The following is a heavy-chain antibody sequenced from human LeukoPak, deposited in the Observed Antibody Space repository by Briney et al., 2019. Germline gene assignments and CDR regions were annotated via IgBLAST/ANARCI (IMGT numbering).Heavy chain of an antibody. CDR2: INPNSGGT. V-gene: IGHV1-2*04. CDR1: GYTFTGYY. J-gene: IGHJ3*02. D-gene: IGHD3-3*01. CDR3: ARDKLPDFWSGYYGLNAFDI. Sequence: ASVKVSCKASGYTFTGYYMHWVRQAPGQGLEWMGWINPNSGGTNYAQKFQGWVTMTRDTSISTAYMELSRLRSDDTAVYYCARDKLPDFWSGYYGLNAFDIWGQGTMLTVSS.